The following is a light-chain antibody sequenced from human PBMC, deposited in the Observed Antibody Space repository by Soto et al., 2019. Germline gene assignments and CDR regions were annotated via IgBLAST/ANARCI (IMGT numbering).Light chain of an antibody. CDR2: DAS. Sequence: DIQMTQSPSSLSASIGDSFTITHRASKSINRWLAWYQQKPGKAPKLLIYDASSLQSGVPSRFSGSGSGTEFALTITSLQPDDFATYHCQEYDTYSWAFGQGTKVDIK. J-gene: IGKJ1*01. CDR3: QEYDTYSWA. V-gene: IGKV1-5*01. CDR1: KSINRW.